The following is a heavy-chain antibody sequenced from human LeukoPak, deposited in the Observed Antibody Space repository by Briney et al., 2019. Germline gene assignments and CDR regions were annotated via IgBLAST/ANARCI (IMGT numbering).Heavy chain of an antibody. V-gene: IGHV3-21*01. Sequence: TGGSLRLSCAASGFTFSSYSMNWVRQAPGKGLEWVSSISSSSSYIYYADSVKGRFTISRDNAKNSLYLQMNSLRAEDTAVCYCARGIVVVPTADYWGQGTLVTVSS. J-gene: IGHJ4*02. CDR1: GFTFSSYS. CDR3: ARGIVVVPTADY. CDR2: ISSSSSYI. D-gene: IGHD2-2*01.